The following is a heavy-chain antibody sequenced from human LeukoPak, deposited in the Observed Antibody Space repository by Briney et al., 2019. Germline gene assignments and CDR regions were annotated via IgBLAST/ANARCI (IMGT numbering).Heavy chain of an antibody. Sequence: GGALRLSCTSSVFTYSTYSKPWVRQAPGKGLDWVSVISCNGGVTYYADSVKGRFTISRDNSKNTLYLQTNSLRAEDTAVYYCAKSANPKLIAALGIDYWGQGTLVTVSS. CDR1: VFTYSTYS. V-gene: IGHV3-23*01. J-gene: IGHJ4*02. CDR3: AKSANPKLIAALGIDY. CDR2: ISCNGGVT. D-gene: IGHD6-25*01.